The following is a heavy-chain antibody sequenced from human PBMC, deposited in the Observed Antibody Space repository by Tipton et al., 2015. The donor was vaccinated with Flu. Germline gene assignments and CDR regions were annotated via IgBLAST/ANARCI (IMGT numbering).Heavy chain of an antibody. CDR3: ATLTGDDY. V-gene: IGHV3-7*01. Sequence: SLRLSCAASGFTFSTYWMTWVRQAPGKGLEWVANIKQDGSEKYSVDSVKGRFTISRDNAKNSLYLQMNSLRADDTAIYYCATLTGDDYWGQGIVVTVSS. D-gene: IGHD7-27*01. J-gene: IGHJ4*02. CDR1: GFTFSTYW. CDR2: IKQDGSEK.